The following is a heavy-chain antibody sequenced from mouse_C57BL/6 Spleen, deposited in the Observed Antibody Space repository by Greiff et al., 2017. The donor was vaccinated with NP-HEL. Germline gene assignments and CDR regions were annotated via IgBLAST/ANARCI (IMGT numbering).Heavy chain of an antibody. CDR1: GFTFSNYW. CDR2: IRLKSDNYAT. D-gene: IGHD2-4*01. CDR3: TVYYDYDGRFAY. V-gene: IGHV6-3*01. J-gene: IGHJ3*01. Sequence: EVKLVESGGGLVQPGGSMKLSCVASGFTFSNYWMNWVRQSPEKGLEWVAQIRLKSDNYATHYAESVKGRFTNSRDDSKSSVYLQMNNLRAEDTGIYYCTVYYDYDGRFAYWGQGTLVTVSA.